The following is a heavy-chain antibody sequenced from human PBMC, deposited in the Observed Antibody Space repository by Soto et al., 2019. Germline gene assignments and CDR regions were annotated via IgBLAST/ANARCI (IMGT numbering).Heavy chain of an antibody. CDR3: ARDLEQQLAPPWFDP. D-gene: IGHD6-13*01. CDR2: ISGSGGST. CDR1: GFTFSTYA. V-gene: IGHV3-23*01. J-gene: IGHJ5*02. Sequence: GGSLRLSCAASGFTFSTYAMSWVRQAPGKGLEWVSAISGSGGSTYYADSVKGRFTISRDNSKNTLYLQMNSLRAEDTAVYYCARDLEQQLAPPWFDPWGQATLVTVSS.